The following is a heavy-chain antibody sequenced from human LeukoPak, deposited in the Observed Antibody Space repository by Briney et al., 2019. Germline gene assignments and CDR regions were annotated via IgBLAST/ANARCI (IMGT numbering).Heavy chain of an antibody. CDR3: ARRATMLAGGYFDY. V-gene: IGHV4-39*07. CDR2: LYHSGDT. J-gene: IGHJ4*02. Sequence: PSETLSLTCAVSGASVSSSSYYWVWIRQPPGGGLEWVGSLYHSGDTYYNPSLKSRVTISVDTSKNQFSLKLSSVTAADTAVYYCARRATMLAGGYFDYWGQGTLVSVSS. CDR1: GASVSSSSYY. D-gene: IGHD5-12*01.